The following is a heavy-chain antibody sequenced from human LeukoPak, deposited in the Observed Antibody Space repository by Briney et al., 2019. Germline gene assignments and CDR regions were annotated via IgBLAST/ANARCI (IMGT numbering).Heavy chain of an antibody. J-gene: IGHJ4*02. Sequence: GGSLRLSCAASGLTFSSYAMHWVRQAPGKGLEWVAVISYDGSNKYYADSVKGRFTISRDNSKNTLYLQMNSLRAEDTAVYSCAKDVKFSWPFYFDYWGQGILVTVSS. CDR2: ISYDGSNK. CDR3: AKDVKFSWPFYFDY. V-gene: IGHV3-30*04. CDR1: GLTFSSYA. D-gene: IGHD5-12*01.